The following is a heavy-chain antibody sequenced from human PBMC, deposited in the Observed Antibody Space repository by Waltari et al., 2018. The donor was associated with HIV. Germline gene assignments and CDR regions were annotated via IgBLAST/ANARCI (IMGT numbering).Heavy chain of an antibody. Sequence: EVQLVESGGGLVQPGGSLRLSGADSGFTVSSDNLILVRQAPGKGLEWVSVIYSGGSTYYADSVKGRFTISRDNSKNTLYLQMNNLRAEDTAVYYCASIAYCGGDCYPRGMDVWGQGTTVTVSS. CDR2: IYSGGST. CDR3: ASIAYCGGDCYPRGMDV. D-gene: IGHD2-21*02. J-gene: IGHJ6*02. V-gene: IGHV3-66*01. CDR1: GFTVSSDN.